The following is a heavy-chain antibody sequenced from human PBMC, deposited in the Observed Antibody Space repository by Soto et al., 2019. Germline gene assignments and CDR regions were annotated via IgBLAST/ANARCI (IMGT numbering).Heavy chain of an antibody. CDR1: GFTFSSYA. CDR2: ISGTGGST. V-gene: IGHV3-23*01. CDR3: AKDSAITDNWYFDL. J-gene: IGHJ2*01. Sequence: PGGSLRLSCAASGFTFSSYAMNWVRQAPGKGLEWVSDISGTGGSTYYADSVKGRFTISRDNSRNTLYLQMNSLGAEDTAVYYCAKDSAITDNWYFDLWGRGTLVTVSS. D-gene: IGHD1-20*01.